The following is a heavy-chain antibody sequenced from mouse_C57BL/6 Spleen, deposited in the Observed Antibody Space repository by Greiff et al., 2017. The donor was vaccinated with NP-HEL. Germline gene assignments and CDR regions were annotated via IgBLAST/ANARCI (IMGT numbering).Heavy chain of an antibody. D-gene: IGHD3-3*01. Sequence: QVQLKQPGAELVMPGASVKLSCKASGYTFTSYWMHWVKQRPGQGLEWIGEIDPSDSYTNYNQKFKGKSTLTVDKSSSTAYMQLSSLTSEDSAVYYCARWRDEDAMDYWGQGTSVTVSS. CDR2: IDPSDSYT. V-gene: IGHV1-69*01. CDR1: GYTFTSYW. J-gene: IGHJ4*01. CDR3: ARWRDEDAMDY.